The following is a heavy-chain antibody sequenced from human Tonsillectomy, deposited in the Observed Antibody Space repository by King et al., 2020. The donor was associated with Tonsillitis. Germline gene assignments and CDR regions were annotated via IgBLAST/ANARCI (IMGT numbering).Heavy chain of an antibody. Sequence: VQLQESGPGLVKSSQTLSLTCTVSGDSISSGDYYWSWIRQPPGKGLEWIGYIHHSGSTYKNPSLESRVAISLDTPKNQFSLKLTSVTAADTAVYYCARAMIVDMAVAYWGPGTLVTVSS. V-gene: IGHV4-30-4*01. CDR2: IHHSGST. CDR3: ARAMIVDMAVAY. CDR1: GDSISSGDYY. D-gene: IGHD3-22*01. J-gene: IGHJ4*02.